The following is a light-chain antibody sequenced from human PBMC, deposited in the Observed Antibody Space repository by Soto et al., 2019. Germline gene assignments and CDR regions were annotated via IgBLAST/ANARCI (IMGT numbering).Light chain of an antibody. CDR1: QSVSSN. CDR2: GAS. Sequence: EIVMTQSPATLSVSPGERATLSCRASQSVSSNLAWYQQKPGQAPRLLIYGASTRATGIPARFSGSGSGTEFTLTISSVQSEDFAVYYCQQYNNWPRWTFGQGTKVEIK. CDR3: QQYNNWPRWT. J-gene: IGKJ1*01. V-gene: IGKV3-15*01.